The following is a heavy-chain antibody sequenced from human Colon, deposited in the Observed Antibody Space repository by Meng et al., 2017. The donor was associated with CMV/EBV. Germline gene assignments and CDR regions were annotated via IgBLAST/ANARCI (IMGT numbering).Heavy chain of an antibody. CDR3: ARGQKGYFDL. V-gene: IGHV4-30-4*01. J-gene: IGHJ2*01. Sequence: QVQLQESFPGLAKPSKTISLTCTVSGGSISSSNYYWSWIRQPPGKGLEWSGHIYNSGSTYYNPSLKSRITISVDTSKNQFSLKLSSVTAADTAVYYCARGQKGYFDLWGRGTLVTVSS. CDR1: GGSISSSNYY. CDR2: IYNSGST.